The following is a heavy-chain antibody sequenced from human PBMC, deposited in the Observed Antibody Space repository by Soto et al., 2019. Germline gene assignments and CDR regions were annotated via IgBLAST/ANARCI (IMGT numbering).Heavy chain of an antibody. J-gene: IGHJ3*02. CDR3: AHPRGYGVFDAVDI. CDR1: GFLFSTYA. D-gene: IGHD4-17*01. Sequence: GGSLRLSCAASGFLFSTYAMNWVRQAPGKGLEWVSAISSTGGSTYYAESVRGRFTISRDNSINTLYLQMSSLRTEDTALYYCAHPRGYGVFDAVDIWGQGTMVTVSS. V-gene: IGHV3-23*01. CDR2: ISSTGGST.